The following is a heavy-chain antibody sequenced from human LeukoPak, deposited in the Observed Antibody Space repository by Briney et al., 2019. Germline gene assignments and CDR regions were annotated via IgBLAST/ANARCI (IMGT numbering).Heavy chain of an antibody. CDR2: IRYDGSNK. Sequence: PGGSLRLSCAASGFIFSNYAMHWVRQAPGKGLESVTFIRYDGSNKYYAESVKGRFTISRDNSKNTLYLQMNSLRAEDTAVYYCAKAIHSSSSGVVDYWGQGTLVTVSS. CDR1: GFIFSNYA. J-gene: IGHJ4*02. CDR3: AKAIHSSSSGVVDY. D-gene: IGHD6-6*01. V-gene: IGHV3-30*02.